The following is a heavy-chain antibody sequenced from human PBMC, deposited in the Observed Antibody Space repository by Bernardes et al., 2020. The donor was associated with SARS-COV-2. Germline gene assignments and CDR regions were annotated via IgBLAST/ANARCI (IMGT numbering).Heavy chain of an antibody. D-gene: IGHD3-3*01. J-gene: IGHJ4*02. CDR1: GFTFDDYA. V-gene: IGHV3-9*01. CDR3: AKDGEDAYEWSYYFDY. CDR2: ISWQSGSI. Sequence: GWSLRLSCAASGFTFDDYAMHWVRQAPGKGLEWVSGISWQSGSIGYADSVKGRFTISRDNAKNSLYLQMNSLRAEDTALYYCAKDGEDAYEWSYYFDYWGQGTLVTVSS.